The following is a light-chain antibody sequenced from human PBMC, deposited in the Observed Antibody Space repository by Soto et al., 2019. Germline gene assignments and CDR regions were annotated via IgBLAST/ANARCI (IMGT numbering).Light chain of an antibody. CDR1: SKDVGYYNY. V-gene: IGLV2-8*01. Sequence: QSALTQPPSASGSPGQSVTIACTGTSKDVGYYNYVSWYQQPPGKAPKLLIYDVSKRPSGVPDRFSGSKSGNKASLTVSGLQAEDEGDYYCRSYAGSDYPYVFGTGTKGTVL. J-gene: IGLJ1*01. CDR2: DVS. CDR3: RSYAGSDYPYV.